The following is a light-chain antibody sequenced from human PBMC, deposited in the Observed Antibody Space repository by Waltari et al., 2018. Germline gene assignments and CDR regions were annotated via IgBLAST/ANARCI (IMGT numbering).Light chain of an antibody. V-gene: IGKV3-20*01. CDR3: QKYVNLPAT. J-gene: IGKJ1*01. CDR2: DAS. CDR1: QSVGKY. Sequence: EIVLTQSPGTQSLSPGERATLSCRASQSVGKYLAWYQQKPGQAPRLLMYDASTRATGIPDRFSGSGSGTDFSLTISRLEPEDFAVYYCQKYVNLPATFGQGTKVEIK.